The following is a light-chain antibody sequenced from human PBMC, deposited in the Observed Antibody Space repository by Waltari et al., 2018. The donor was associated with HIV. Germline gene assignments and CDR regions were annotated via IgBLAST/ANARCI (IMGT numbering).Light chain of an antibody. Sequence: QSALTQPPSASGSPGQSVTISCTGTTSDIGNSDYVARYQQHPGKPPKLIISEVYKRPSGVPNRFSGSKSGNTASLTVSGLQAEDEADYYCSSYATTNDFYILFGGGTKLTVL. CDR3: SSYATTNDFYIL. CDR2: EVY. V-gene: IGLV2-8*01. J-gene: IGLJ2*01. CDR1: TSDIGNSDY.